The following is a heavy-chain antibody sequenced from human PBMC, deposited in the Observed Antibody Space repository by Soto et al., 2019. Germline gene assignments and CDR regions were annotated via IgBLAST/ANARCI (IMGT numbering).Heavy chain of an antibody. D-gene: IGHD3-10*01. Sequence: PXETLSLTCAVSGCSISSSNWWSWVRQPPGKGLEWIGEIYHSGSTNYNPSLKSRVTISVDKSKIQFSLKLSSVTAADTAVYYCARDPETGSYYHKRDYYYGMDVWGQGTTVTVSS. CDR2: IYHSGST. J-gene: IGHJ6*02. CDR3: ARDPETGSYYHKRDYYYGMDV. CDR1: GCSISSSNW. V-gene: IGHV4-4*02.